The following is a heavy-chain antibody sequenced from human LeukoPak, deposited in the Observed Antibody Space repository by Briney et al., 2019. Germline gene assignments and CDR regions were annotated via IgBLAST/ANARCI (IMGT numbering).Heavy chain of an antibody. V-gene: IGHV4-59*01. CDR1: GGSISSYY. Sequence: SETLSLTCTVSGGSISSYYWSWIRQPPGKGLERIGYIYYSGSTNYNPSLKSRVTISVDTSKNQFSLKLSSVTAADTAVYYCARGRSMVRGVIWNYWGQGTLVTVSS. J-gene: IGHJ4*02. D-gene: IGHD3-10*01. CDR2: IYYSGST. CDR3: ARGRSMVRGVIWNY.